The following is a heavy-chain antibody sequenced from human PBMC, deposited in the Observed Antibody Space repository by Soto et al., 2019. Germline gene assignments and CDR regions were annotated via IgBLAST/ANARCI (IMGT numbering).Heavy chain of an antibody. D-gene: IGHD6-19*01. CDR3: ARTRIVGIAVFFDY. J-gene: IGHJ4*02. CDR2: IYYSGST. Sequence: SETLSLTCTVSGGSIISYYWSWIRQPPGKGLEWIGYIYYSGSTNYNPSLKSRVTISVDTSKNQFSLKLSSVTAADTAVYYCARTRIVGIAVFFDYWGQGTLVTVSS. CDR1: GGSIISYY. V-gene: IGHV4-59*01.